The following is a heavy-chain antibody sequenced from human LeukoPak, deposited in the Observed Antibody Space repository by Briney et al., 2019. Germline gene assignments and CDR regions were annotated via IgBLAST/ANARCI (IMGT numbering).Heavy chain of an antibody. CDR1: GGSISSSSYY. D-gene: IGHD4-17*01. CDR2: IYYSGST. Sequence: YPSETLSLTCTVSGGSISSSSYYWGWIRQPPGKGLEWIGSIYYSGSTYYNPSLKSRVTISVDTSKDQFSLKLSSVTAADTAVYYCATGRTPEYGVNWFDPWGQGTLVTVSS. V-gene: IGHV4-39*01. CDR3: ATGRTPEYGVNWFDP. J-gene: IGHJ5*02.